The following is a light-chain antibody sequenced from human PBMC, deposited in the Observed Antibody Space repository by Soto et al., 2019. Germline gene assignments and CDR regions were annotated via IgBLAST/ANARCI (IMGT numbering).Light chain of an antibody. CDR3: QQYGSSPRLT. V-gene: IGKV3-20*01. CDR2: GAS. CDR1: QSVSSSY. J-gene: IGKJ4*01. Sequence: EIVLTQSPGTLSLSPGERATLSCRASQSVSSSYLAWYQQKPGQAPRLLIYGASSRATGIPDRFSGSGSWTDLTLTISRLEPEDFAVYYCQQYGSSPRLTFGGGTKVEIK.